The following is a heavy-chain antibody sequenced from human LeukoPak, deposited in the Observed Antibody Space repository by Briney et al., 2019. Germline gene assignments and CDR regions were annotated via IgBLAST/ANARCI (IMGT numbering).Heavy chain of an antibody. D-gene: IGHD3-10*01. CDR2: INPNSGGT. Sequence: ASVKVSCKASGYTFTGYYMYWVRQAPGQGLEWMGWINPNSGGTNYAQKFQGRVTMTRDTSISTAYMELSRLRSDDTAVYYCARDSYYYGSGSYSRDFDYWGQGTLVTVSS. J-gene: IGHJ4*02. CDR1: GYTFTGYY. V-gene: IGHV1-2*02. CDR3: ARDSYYYGSGSYSRDFDY.